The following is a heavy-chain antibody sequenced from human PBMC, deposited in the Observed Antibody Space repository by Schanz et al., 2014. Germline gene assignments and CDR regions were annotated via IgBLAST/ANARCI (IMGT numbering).Heavy chain of an antibody. Sequence: QLQLRESGPGLVKPSETLSLICSVSGTSITSSTYYWGWIRQPPGKGPEWIGSISYSGNTYYTPSLKSRVPFSLDSSKNQFSLKLPSVTAADTAVYYCARPSSVVGITGWFDTWGQGTLVTVSS. D-gene: IGHD3-22*01. J-gene: IGHJ5*02. V-gene: IGHV4-39*01. CDR2: ISYSGNT. CDR3: ARPSSVVGITGWFDT. CDR1: GTSITSSTYY.